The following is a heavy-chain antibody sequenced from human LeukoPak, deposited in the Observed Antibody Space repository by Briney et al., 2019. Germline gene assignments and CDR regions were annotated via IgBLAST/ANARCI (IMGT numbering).Heavy chain of an antibody. Sequence: PSETLSLTCAVYGGSFSGYYWSWIRQPPGKGLEWIGEISHSGSTNYNPSLKSRVTISVDTSKNQFSLKLSSVTAADTAVYYCARGSQYSSSWYEVVGYYFDYWGQGTLVTVSS. CDR1: GGSFSGYY. CDR3: ARGSQYSSSWYEVVGYYFDY. V-gene: IGHV4-34*01. D-gene: IGHD6-13*01. CDR2: ISHSGST. J-gene: IGHJ4*02.